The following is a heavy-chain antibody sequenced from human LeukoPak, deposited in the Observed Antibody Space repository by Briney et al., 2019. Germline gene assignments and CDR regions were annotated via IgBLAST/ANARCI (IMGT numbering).Heavy chain of an antibody. J-gene: IGHJ5*02. CDR2: ISAYNGNT. CDR3: ARSGNYGDNWFDP. Sequence: ASVKVSCKASGGTFSSYAISWVRQAPGQGLEWMGWISAYNGNTNYAQKLQGRVTMTTDTSTSTAYMELRSLRSDDTAVYYCARSGNYGDNWFDPWGQGTLVTVSS. CDR1: GGTFSSYA. V-gene: IGHV1-18*01. D-gene: IGHD4-17*01.